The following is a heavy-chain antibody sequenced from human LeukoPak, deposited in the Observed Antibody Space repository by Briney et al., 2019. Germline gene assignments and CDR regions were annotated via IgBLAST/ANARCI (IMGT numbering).Heavy chain of an antibody. J-gene: IGHJ4*02. V-gene: IGHV3-7*01. CDR3: ARDKVAGSMAGSNFDY. D-gene: IGHD6-19*01. CDR1: GFTFSVYW. CDR2: IKQDGSEK. Sequence: GGSLRLSCAASGFTFSVYWMGWVRQVPGKGLEWVANIKQDGSEKYYVGSVKGRFTISRDNAKNSLYLQMNSLRGEDTALYYCARDKVAGSMAGSNFDYWGQGTLVTVSS.